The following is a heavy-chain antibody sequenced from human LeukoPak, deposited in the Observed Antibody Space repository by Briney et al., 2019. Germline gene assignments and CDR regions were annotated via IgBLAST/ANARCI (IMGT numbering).Heavy chain of an antibody. CDR2: ISSSSSYI. D-gene: IGHD2-2*02. V-gene: IGHV3-21*01. Sequence: GGSLRLSCGASGFTFAEYTMHWVRQAPGKGLEWVSSISSSSSYIYYADSVKGRFTISRDNAKNSLYLQMNSLRAEDTAVYYCARDPGIVVVPAAIDYWGQGTLVTVSS. CDR3: ARDPGIVVVPAAIDY. J-gene: IGHJ4*02. CDR1: GFTFAEYT.